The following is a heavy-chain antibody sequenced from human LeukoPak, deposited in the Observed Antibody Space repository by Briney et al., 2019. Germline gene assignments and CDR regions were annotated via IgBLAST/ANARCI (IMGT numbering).Heavy chain of an antibody. D-gene: IGHD6-19*01. V-gene: IGHV3-23*01. CDR2: ISGSGGST. Sequence: GGSLRLSCAASGFTFSSYAMSWVRQAPGKGLEWVSAISGSGGSTYYADSVKGRFTISRDNSKNTLYLQMNSLRAEDTAVYYCAKDPDSRRNPGIAVAGLDYWGQGTLVTVSS. CDR3: AKDPDSRRNPGIAVAGLDY. J-gene: IGHJ4*02. CDR1: GFTFSSYA.